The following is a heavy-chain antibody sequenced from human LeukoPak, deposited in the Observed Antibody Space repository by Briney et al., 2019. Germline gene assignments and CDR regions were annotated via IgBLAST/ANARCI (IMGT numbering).Heavy chain of an antibody. D-gene: IGHD3-22*01. J-gene: IGHJ4*02. CDR3: ATRQSYYDSSGYYSEYFDY. V-gene: IGHV1-24*01. CDR2: FDPEDGGT. CDR1: GYTLTELS. Sequence: ASVKVSCKVSGYTLTELSMHWVRQAPGKGLEWMGGFDPEDGGTIYAQKFQGRVTMTEDTSTDTAYMELSSLRSEDTAVYYCATRQSYYDSSGYYSEYFDYWGQGTLVTVSS.